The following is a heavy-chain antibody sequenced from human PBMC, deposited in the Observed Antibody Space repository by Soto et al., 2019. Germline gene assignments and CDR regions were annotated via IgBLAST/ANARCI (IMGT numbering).Heavy chain of an antibody. V-gene: IGHV4-59*01. J-gene: IGHJ6*02. D-gene: IGHD2-15*01. CDR1: AGSISSYY. Sequence: PSETLSLTCTVSAGSISSYYWSWIRQPPGKGLEWIGYIYYSGSTDYNPSLKSRVTISVDTSKNQFSLKLSSVTAADTAVYYCARGYCSGYRCSAVGTYYYSGLAVWGQGTTDTGSS. CDR2: IYYSGST. CDR3: ARGYCSGYRCSAVGTYYYSGLAV.